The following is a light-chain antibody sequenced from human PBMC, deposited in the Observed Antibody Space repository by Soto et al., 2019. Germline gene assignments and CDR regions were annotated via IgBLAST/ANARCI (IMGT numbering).Light chain of an antibody. V-gene: IGKV3-15*01. CDR3: PQYNNWRT. CDR2: GAY. J-gene: IGKJ4*02. CDR1: QSVSSY. Sequence: VMTQAPRSVWLACRSRSSPSLRASQSVSSYLAWYQQKPGQAPRLLIYGAYTRATGIPARFSGSGSGTEFTITISSLHSEDFAVYYCPQYNNWRTFGEGTKVEIK.